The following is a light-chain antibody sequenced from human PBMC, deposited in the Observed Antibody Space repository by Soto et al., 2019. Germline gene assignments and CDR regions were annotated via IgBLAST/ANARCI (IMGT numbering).Light chain of an antibody. V-gene: IGKV3-11*01. Sequence: EIVLTQSPATLSLSPGERATLSCRASHSLSSYLAWYQQKPGQAPRLLSYDASNRATGIPARFSGSGSGKEFNLTITSVEPEDFAVYYGQLCSNWLTFGGGTKGDIX. CDR1: HSLSSY. CDR3: QLCSNWLT. CDR2: DAS. J-gene: IGKJ4*01.